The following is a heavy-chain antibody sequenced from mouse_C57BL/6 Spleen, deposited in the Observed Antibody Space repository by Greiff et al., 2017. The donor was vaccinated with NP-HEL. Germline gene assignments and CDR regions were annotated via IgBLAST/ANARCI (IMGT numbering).Heavy chain of an antibody. V-gene: IGHV1-55*01. J-gene: IGHJ1*03. D-gene: IGHD2-5*01. Sequence: QVQLQQSGAELVKPGASVKMSCKASGYTFTSYWITWVKQRPGQGLEWIGDIYPGSGSTNYNEKFKSKATLTVDTSSSTAYMQLSSLTSEDSAVYYCARGGLYYSNYVGYFDVWGTGTTVTVSS. CDR1: GYTFTSYW. CDR3: ARGGLYYSNYVGYFDV. CDR2: IYPGSGST.